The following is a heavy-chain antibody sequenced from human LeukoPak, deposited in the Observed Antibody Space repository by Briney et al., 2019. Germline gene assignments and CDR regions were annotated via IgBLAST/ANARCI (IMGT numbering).Heavy chain of an antibody. CDR3: ARVPRDFWSVSLYYFDY. J-gene: IGHJ4*02. D-gene: IGHD3-3*01. CDR1: GYTFTSYG. CDR2: ISAYNGNT. Sequence: ASVKVSCKASGYTFTSYGISWVRHAPGQGLEWMGWISAYNGNTNYAQKLQGRVTMTTDTSTSTAYMELRSLRSDDTAVYYCARVPRDFWSVSLYYFDYWGQGTLVTVSS. V-gene: IGHV1-18*01.